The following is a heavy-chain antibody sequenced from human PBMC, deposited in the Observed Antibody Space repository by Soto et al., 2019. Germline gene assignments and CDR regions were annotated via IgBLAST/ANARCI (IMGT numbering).Heavy chain of an antibody. CDR2: ISGISGRT. CDR1: GFTFSSYG. Sequence: PGGSLRLSCVASGFTFSSYGMSWVRQAPGQGLEWVAGISGISGRTDYADSVKGRFTISRDNSNNILYLQLNSLRAEDTAIYYWAQQRKYRAYYYAMDVWGQGATVTVSS. V-gene: IGHV3-23*01. J-gene: IGHJ6*02. CDR3: AQQRKYRAYYYAMDV. D-gene: IGHD5-18*01.